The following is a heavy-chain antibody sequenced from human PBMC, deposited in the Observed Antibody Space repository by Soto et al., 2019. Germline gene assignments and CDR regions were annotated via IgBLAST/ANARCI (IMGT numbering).Heavy chain of an antibody. J-gene: IGHJ4*02. V-gene: IGHV3-30*18. CDR3: AKSTRGYSSSWYDY. CDR2: ISYDGSNK. CDR1: GFTFSSYG. D-gene: IGHD6-13*01. Sequence: QVQLVESGGGVVQPGRSLRLSCAASGFTFSSYGMHWVRQAPGKGLEWVAVISYDGSNKYYADSVKGRFTISRDNSKNPLYLQMNSLRAEDTAVYYCAKSTRGYSSSWYDYWGQGTLVTVSS.